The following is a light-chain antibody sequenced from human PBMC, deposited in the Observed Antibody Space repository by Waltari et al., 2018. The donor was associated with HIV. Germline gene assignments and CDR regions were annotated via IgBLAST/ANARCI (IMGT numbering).Light chain of an antibody. Sequence: QSVLTQPPSVSGAPGQRVTTSCTGSSSNPGTGPALHWYQQRPGTAPNIVIYGDNNRPSGVPDRFSGSKSGTAASLAITGLQAEDEADYYCQSYDSSLSGVVFGGGTKLTVL. J-gene: IGLJ2*01. CDR3: QSYDSSLSGVV. V-gene: IGLV1-40*01. CDR2: GDN. CDR1: SSNPGTGPA.